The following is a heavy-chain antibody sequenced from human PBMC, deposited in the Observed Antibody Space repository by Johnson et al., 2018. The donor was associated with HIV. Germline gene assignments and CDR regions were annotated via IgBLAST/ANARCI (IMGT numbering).Heavy chain of an antibody. D-gene: IGHD4-17*01. CDR1: GFTFSNY. CDR2: IYSGDST. V-gene: IGHV3-66*01. J-gene: IGHJ3*02. CDR3: ARMTTTVSHHDGFDI. Sequence: VQLVESGGGLVQPGGSLRLSCGASGFTFSNYWMQWVSVIYSGDSTYYADSVKGRFTIARDNSKNTLYLQMNRLRAEDTAVYYCARMTTTVSHHDGFDIWGQGTMVTVSS.